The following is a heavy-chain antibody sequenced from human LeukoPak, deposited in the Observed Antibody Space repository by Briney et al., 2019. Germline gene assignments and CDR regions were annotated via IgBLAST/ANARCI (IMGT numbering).Heavy chain of an antibody. CDR2: IYTSGST. V-gene: IGHV4-4*07. D-gene: IGHD6-13*01. CDR1: GGSISSYY. CDR3: ARDKAGYSSSWYDNWFDP. Sequence: SETLSLTCTVSGGSISSYYWSWIRQPAGKGLEWIGRIYTSGSTNYNPSLKSRVTMSVDTSKNQCSLKLSSVTAADTAVYYCARDKAGYSSSWYDNWFDPWGQGTLVTVSS. J-gene: IGHJ5*02.